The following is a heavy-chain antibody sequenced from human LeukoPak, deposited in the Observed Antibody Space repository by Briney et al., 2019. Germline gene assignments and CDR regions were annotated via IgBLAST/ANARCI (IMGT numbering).Heavy chain of an antibody. V-gene: IGHV3-15*01. Sequence: GGSLRLSCAASGFTFSNAWMSWVRQAPGKGLEWVGRIISETDGGTTDYAAPVKGRFTISRDDSKNTLYLQMNSLKTEDTAVCYCTAGPRPCCTNGVCYRSGAHAFDIWGQGTMVTVSS. J-gene: IGHJ3*02. CDR3: TAGPRPCCTNGVCYRSGAHAFDI. D-gene: IGHD2-8*01. CDR2: IISETDGGTT. CDR1: GFTFSNAW.